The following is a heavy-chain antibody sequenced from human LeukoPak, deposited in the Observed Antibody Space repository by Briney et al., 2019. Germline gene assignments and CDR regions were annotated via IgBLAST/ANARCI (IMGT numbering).Heavy chain of an antibody. V-gene: IGHV3-23*01. CDR3: AKDSQYYDFWSRYNHYSYHYMDV. CDR2: TPSGGDNT. J-gene: IGHJ6*03. CDR1: GFPMRTYG. D-gene: IGHD3-3*01. Sequence: PGGSLRLSYAASGFPMRTYGMSWVRQAPGKGLEWVSGTPSGGDNTYYADSVKGRFTISRDNSENTLYLRINNLRAEDTAVYYCAKDSQYYDFWSRYNHYSYHYMDVWGKGTTVIVSS.